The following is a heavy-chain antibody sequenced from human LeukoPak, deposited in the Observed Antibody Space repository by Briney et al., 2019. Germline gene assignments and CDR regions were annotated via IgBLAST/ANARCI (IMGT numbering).Heavy chain of an antibody. J-gene: IGHJ4*02. V-gene: IGHV3-30-3*01. Sequence: GGSLRLSCAASGFTFSSYEMNWVRQAPGKGLGWVALISHDGGNEYYADSVKGRFTISRDNSKNTLYLQMNSLRVEDTAVYYCARDVTAMVDYWGQGTLVTASS. CDR3: ARDVTAMVDY. D-gene: IGHD5-18*01. CDR2: ISHDGGNE. CDR1: GFTFSSYE.